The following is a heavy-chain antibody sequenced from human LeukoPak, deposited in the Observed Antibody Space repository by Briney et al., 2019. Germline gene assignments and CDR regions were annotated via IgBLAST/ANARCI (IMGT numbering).Heavy chain of an antibody. Sequence: GGSLRLSFAASGFTVSSNYMSWVRQAPGKGLEWVSVIYSGGSTYYADSVKGRFTISRDSSKNTLYLQMNSLRVEDTAVYYCARFPGIANVFYYGMDVWGQGTTVTVSS. CDR1: GFTVSSNY. J-gene: IGHJ6*02. CDR2: IYSGGST. CDR3: ARFPGIANVFYYGMDV. V-gene: IGHV3-66*01. D-gene: IGHD6-13*01.